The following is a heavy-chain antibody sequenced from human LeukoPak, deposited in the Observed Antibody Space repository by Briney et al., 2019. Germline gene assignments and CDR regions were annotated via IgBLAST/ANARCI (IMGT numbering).Heavy chain of an antibody. J-gene: IGHJ4*02. D-gene: IGHD6-19*01. V-gene: IGHV3-30*04. CDR1: GFTFSRYA. Sequence: GGSLRLSCAASGFTFSRYAMHWVRQTPGKGLEWMAIISDDGRHKYYADSVEGRFTISRDNSKNTLPLQMNSLRAEDTAVYYCAKGDGSFVVDFWGQGTLVTVSS. CDR2: ISDDGRHK. CDR3: AKGDGSFVVDF.